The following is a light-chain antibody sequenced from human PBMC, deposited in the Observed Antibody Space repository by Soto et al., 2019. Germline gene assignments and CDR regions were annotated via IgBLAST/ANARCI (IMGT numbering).Light chain of an antibody. CDR3: MQALQTHPD. V-gene: IGKV2-28*01. CDR2: LGS. CDR1: QSLLHSNGYNY. J-gene: IGKJ4*01. Sequence: DIVMTQSPLSLPVTPGEPASISCRSSQSLLHSNGYNYLDWYLQKPGQSPQLLIYLGSNRASGVPARFSGSGSGTDFTLKISRVEAEDVGVYYCMQALQTHPDFGGGTKVEIK.